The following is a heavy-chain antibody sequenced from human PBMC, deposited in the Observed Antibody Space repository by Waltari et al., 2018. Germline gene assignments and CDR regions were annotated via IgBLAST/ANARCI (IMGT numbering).Heavy chain of an antibody. J-gene: IGHJ6*03. CDR3: ARSWSAHYYYYIDV. V-gene: IGHV4-4*09. Sequence: QVTLQQSGPGLLKPSETLSLPCTVSGGSFTNDYWSWIRQPPGKGLEWIGYISVSGGTNYNPSLQSRVTMSADTSENQISLTLTSVTAADTAVYYCARSWSAHYYYYIDVWGKGTTVTVSS. CDR2: ISVSGGT. D-gene: IGHD1-26*01. CDR1: GGSFTNDY.